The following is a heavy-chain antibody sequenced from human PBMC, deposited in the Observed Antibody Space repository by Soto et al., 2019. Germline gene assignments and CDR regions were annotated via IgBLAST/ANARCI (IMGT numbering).Heavy chain of an antibody. V-gene: IGHV1-3*01. CDR3: ARAQNLARATP. Sequence: QVQLVQYGAEVKKPGASVKVSCKASGYTFTSYAMLWVRQAPGQRLEWMGWINAGNGNTKYSQKFQGRVTITRDTSASTAYMELSSLISEDTAVYYCARAQNLARATPWGQGTLVTVS. J-gene: IGHJ4*02. CDR2: INAGNGNT. CDR1: GYTFTSYA. D-gene: IGHD5-12*01.